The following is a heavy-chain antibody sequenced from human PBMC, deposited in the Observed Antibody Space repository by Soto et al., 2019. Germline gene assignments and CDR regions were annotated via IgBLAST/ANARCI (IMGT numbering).Heavy chain of an antibody. CDR1: GFTFSSYS. V-gene: IGHV3-21*01. CDR2: ISSSSFSI. CDR3: ARNESTNIYGMDV. J-gene: IGHJ6*02. Sequence: EVQLVESGGGLVKPGGSLRLSCAASGFTFSSYSMNWVRQAPGKGLEWVSSISSSSFSINYADSVKGRFSISRDKAQNSLHLQMNNLRAEDTAVYYCARNESTNIYGMDVWGQGTTVTVSS.